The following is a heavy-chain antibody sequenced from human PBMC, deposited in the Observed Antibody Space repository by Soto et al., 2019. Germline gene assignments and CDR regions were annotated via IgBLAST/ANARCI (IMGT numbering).Heavy chain of an antibody. Sequence: LRLSCAASGFTFSSYAMHWVRQAPGKGLEWVAVTSYDGSNKYYADSVKGRFTISRDNSKNTLYLQMNSLRAEDTAVYYCASPAAQTTGYYPGYWGQGTLVTVSS. D-gene: IGHD3-9*01. CDR3: ASPAAQTTGYYPGY. J-gene: IGHJ4*02. V-gene: IGHV3-30-3*01. CDR2: TSYDGSNK. CDR1: GFTFSSYA.